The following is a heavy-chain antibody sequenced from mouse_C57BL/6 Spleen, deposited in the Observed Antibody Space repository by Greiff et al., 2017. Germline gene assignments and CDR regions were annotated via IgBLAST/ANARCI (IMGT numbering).Heavy chain of an antibody. CDR2: ISSGGSYT. V-gene: IGHV5-6*01. Sequence: EVQRVESGGDLVKPGGSLKLSCAASGFTFSSYGMSWVRQTPDKRLEWVATISSGGSYTYYPDRVKGRFTISRDNAKNTLYLQMSSLKSEDTAMYYCARQGDYDGSYYAMDYWGQGTSVTVSS. J-gene: IGHJ4*01. CDR3: ARQGDYDGSYYAMDY. D-gene: IGHD1-2*01. CDR1: GFTFSSYG.